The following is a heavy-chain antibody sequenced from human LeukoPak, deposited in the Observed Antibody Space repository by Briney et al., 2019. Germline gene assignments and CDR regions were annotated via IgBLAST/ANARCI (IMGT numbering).Heavy chain of an antibody. CDR2: TYYRSKWYS. CDR1: GASVSSTSAA. J-gene: IGHJ4*02. D-gene: IGHD6-13*01. CDR3: VRYTSSWFFDS. V-gene: IGHV6-1*01. Sequence: SQTLSLTCAISGASVSSTSAAWNWIRQSPSRGLEWLGRTYYRSKWYSDYAVSVRGRTTVNPDTSTNQFSLHMNSVTPADTAVYYCVRYTSSWFFDSWGLGTLVTVSS.